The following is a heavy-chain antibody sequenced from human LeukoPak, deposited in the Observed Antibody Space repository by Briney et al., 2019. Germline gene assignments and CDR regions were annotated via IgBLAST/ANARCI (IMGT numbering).Heavy chain of an antibody. CDR1: GSTFTSYG. CDR2: MKAYNSQR. V-gene: IGHV1-18*01. CDR3: ARNEGYCSGGSCSEFDY. D-gene: IGHD2-15*01. Sequence: ASVNVSCTASGSTFTSYGISWGRQAPGQGLGGMGWMKAYNSQRNYEQKLQGRVTMTTAKYTSTAYMELRSRRSDDTAVYYCARNEGYCSGGSCSEFDYWGQGTLATVSS. J-gene: IGHJ4*02.